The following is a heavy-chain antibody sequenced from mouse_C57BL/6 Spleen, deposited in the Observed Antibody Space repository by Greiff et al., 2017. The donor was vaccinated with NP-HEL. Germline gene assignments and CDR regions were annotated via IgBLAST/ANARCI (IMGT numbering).Heavy chain of an antibody. J-gene: IGHJ1*03. V-gene: IGHV14-4*01. D-gene: IGHD2-3*01. CDR1: GFNIKDDY. Sequence: EVQLQQSGAELVRPGASVKLSCTASGFNIKDDYMHWVKQRPEQGLEWIGWIDPENGDTEYASKFQGKATITADTSSNTAYLQLSSLTSEDTAVYYCTVYDYGYFDVWGTGTTVTVSS. CDR2: IDPENGDT. CDR3: TVYDYGYFDV.